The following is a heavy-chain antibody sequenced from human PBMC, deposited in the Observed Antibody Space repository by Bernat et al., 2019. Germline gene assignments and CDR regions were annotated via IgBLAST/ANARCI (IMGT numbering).Heavy chain of an antibody. V-gene: IGHV5-10-1*03. CDR3: SSHPHRGDCSGGSCFAIYYYYGMDV. D-gene: IGHD2-15*01. J-gene: IGHJ6*02. Sequence: EVQLVQSGAEVKKPGESLRISCKGSGYSFTSYWISWVRQMPGKGLEWMGRIDPSDSYTNYSPSFQGHFPISADKSISTAYLQWSSLKASDTAMYYCSSHPHRGDCSGGSCFAIYYYYGMDVWGQGTTVTVSS. CDR1: GYSFTSYW. CDR2: IDPSDSYT.